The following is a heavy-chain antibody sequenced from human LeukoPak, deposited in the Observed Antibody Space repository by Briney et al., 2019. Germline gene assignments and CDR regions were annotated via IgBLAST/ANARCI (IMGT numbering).Heavy chain of an antibody. CDR2: IYYSGST. D-gene: IGHD2-15*01. J-gene: IGHJ4*02. CDR1: GGSISSYY. V-gene: IGHV4-59*08. Sequence: SETLSLTCTVSGGSISSYYWSWIRQPPGKGLEWIGYIYYSGSTNYNPSLKSRVTISVDTSKNQFSLKVTSVTAADTAVYYCARRGGYCSGGSCELDYWGQGTLVTVSS. CDR3: ARRGGYCSGGSCELDY.